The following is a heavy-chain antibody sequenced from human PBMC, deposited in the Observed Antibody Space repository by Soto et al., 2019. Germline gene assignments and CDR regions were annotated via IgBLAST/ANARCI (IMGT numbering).Heavy chain of an antibody. V-gene: IGHV4-59*01. J-gene: IGHJ4*02. CDR3: ARIRRGYSSGWYFDY. CDR2: IYYSGST. CDR1: GGSISSYY. D-gene: IGHD6-19*01. Sequence: QVQLQESGPGLVKPSETLSLTCTVSGGSISSYYWSWIRQPPGKGLEWIGYIYYSGSTNYNPSLKRRVTISVDTSKNQFSLKLSSVTAADTAVYYCARIRRGYSSGWYFDYWGQGTLVTVSS.